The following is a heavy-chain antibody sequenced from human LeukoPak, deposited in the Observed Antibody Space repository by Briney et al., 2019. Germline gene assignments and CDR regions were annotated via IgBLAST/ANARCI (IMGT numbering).Heavy chain of an antibody. D-gene: IGHD6-19*01. V-gene: IGHV4-59*01. J-gene: IGHJ4*02. CDR2: THNSGST. CDR3: ARGYSSGWYYFDY. Sequence: SETLSLTCTVSGGSISSYYWSWIRQPPGKGLEWIGNTHNSGSTNYNPSLKSRVTISVDTSKNQFSLKVSSVTAADTAAYYCARGYSSGWYYFDYWGQGTLVTVSS. CDR1: GGSISSYY.